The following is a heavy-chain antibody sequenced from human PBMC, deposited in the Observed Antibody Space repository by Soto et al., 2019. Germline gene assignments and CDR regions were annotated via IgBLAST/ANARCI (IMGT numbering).Heavy chain of an antibody. CDR3: VREDGLVGSNSAFDQ. D-gene: IGHD7-27*01. J-gene: IGHJ4*02. CDR2: INGRSNYK. CDR1: GFSFSTYN. V-gene: IGHV3-21*02. Sequence: VELLESGGGLVKPGGSLRLSCAASGFSFSTYNMNWVRQAPGKGLEWISSINGRSNYKYYTDSVKGRFTISRDNPKNSLYLQMDSLRVEDTAVYYCVREDGLVGSNSAFDQWGQGTLVIVSS.